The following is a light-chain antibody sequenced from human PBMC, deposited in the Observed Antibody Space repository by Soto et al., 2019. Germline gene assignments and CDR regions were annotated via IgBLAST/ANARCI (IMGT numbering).Light chain of an antibody. CDR2: EVS. CDR3: TSYTRTRNLL. V-gene: IGLV2-14*01. Sequence: QSVLTQPASVSESPGQSITISCTGTSSDVGSYNYVYWYQHHPGRAPKLIIFEVSHRPSGVSDRFSASKSGNTASLTISGLQTEDEADYYCTSYTRTRNLLFGGGTTLTVL. J-gene: IGLJ2*01. CDR1: SSDVGSYNY.